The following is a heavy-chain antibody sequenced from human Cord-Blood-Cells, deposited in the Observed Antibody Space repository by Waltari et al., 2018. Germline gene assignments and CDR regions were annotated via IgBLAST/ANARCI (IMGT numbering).Heavy chain of an antibody. D-gene: IGHD6-19*01. CDR2: IYSGGST. CDR3: ARTEHSGWYYFDY. CDR1: GFTGRRNH. Sequence: EVQLVESGGGLIQPGGSLRLSGAASGFTGRRNHMSWVRQTPGTGLEWGSVIYSGGSTYYADSVKGRFTISRDNSKNTLYLQMNSLRAEDTAVYYCARTEHSGWYYFDYWGQGTLVTVSS. V-gene: IGHV3-53*01. J-gene: IGHJ4*02.